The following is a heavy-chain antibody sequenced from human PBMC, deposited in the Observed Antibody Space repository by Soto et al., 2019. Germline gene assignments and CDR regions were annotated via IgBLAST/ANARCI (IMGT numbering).Heavy chain of an antibody. Sequence: SETLSLTCAVPGYSIKRRYYWGWLRQPPKRGLEWIGSIYHSGTTFYNPSIKSRVNISVDTSKNQFSLKLKYVTAADTAVYYCARDRSPTPYYDFWSGTYGMDVWGQGTTVTVSS. V-gene: IGHV4-38-2*02. CDR3: ARDRSPTPYYDFWSGTYGMDV. CDR2: IYHSGTT. J-gene: IGHJ6*02. D-gene: IGHD3-3*01. CDR1: GYSIKRRYY.